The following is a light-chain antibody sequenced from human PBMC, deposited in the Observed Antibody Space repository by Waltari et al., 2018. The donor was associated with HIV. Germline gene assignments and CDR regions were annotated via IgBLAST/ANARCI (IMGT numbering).Light chain of an antibody. CDR3: CSYAGTWL. J-gene: IGLJ3*02. Sequence: QSALTPPHSVSGSPGQAVTLSCTGTSSAVGDYNYVSWYQRHPGNAPNLMIYDVTKRPSGVPDRFSGSKSGNTASLTISGLQAEDDAEYYCCSYAGTWLFGGGTKLTVL. CDR1: SSAVGDYNY. CDR2: DVT. V-gene: IGLV2-11*01.